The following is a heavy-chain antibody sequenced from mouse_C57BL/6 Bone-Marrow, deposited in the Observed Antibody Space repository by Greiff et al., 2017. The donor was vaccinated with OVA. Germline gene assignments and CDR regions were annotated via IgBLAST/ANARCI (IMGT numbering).Heavy chain of an antibody. CDR2: INPNNGGT. V-gene: IGHV1-26*01. D-gene: IGHD1-1*01. CDR1: GYTFTDYY. J-gene: IGHJ2*01. Sequence: EVKLQQSGPELVKPGASVKISCKASGYTFTDYYMNWVKQSHGKSLEWIGDINPNNGGTSYNQKFKGKATLTVDKSSSTAYMELRSLTSEDSAVYYCARGNYYYGSRKGYFDYWGQGTTLTVSS. CDR3: ARGNYYYGSRKGYFDY.